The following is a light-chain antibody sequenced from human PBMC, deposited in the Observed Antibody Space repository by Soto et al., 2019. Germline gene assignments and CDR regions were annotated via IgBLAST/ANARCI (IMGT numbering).Light chain of an antibody. CDR2: EAS. CDR3: QQANSFPLT. J-gene: IGKJ4*01. V-gene: IGKV1-12*01. Sequence: DIQLTQSPSSVSASVGDRVTITCRASQGVNTWLAWYQKKPGKAPELLIYEASSLHSGVPSRFSGSGSGTDFTLTISSLQPEDFAMYYCQQANSFPLTFGGGTKVEVQ. CDR1: QGVNTW.